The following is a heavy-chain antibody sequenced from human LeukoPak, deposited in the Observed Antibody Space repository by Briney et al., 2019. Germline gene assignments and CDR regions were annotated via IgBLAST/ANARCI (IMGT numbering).Heavy chain of an antibody. D-gene: IGHD2-2*01. CDR1: GGSISSSNW. V-gene: IGHV4-4*02. J-gene: IGHJ3*02. CDR2: IYHSGST. Sequence: SGTLSLTCAVSGGSISSSNWWSWVRQPPGKGLEWIGEIYHSGSTNYNPSLKSRATISVDKSKNQFSLKLSSVTAADTAVYYCASISPVVPAAMNAFDIWGQGTMVTVSS. CDR3: ASISPVVPAAMNAFDI.